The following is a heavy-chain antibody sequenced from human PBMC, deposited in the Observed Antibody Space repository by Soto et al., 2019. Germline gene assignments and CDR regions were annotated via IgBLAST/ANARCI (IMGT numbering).Heavy chain of an antibody. CDR1: GFTFSSYG. V-gene: IGHV3-33*01. D-gene: IGHD5-18*01. CDR3: ARDSSDTTMLN. J-gene: IGHJ4*02. Sequence: GGSLTLSCAASGFTFSSYGMDWVRQAPAKGLEWVAVIWYDGSKKYYADSVKGRFTVSTDNSKKTLYLQMDSLRVEDTAVYYCARDSSDTTMLNWGQGTLVTVSS. CDR2: IWYDGSKK.